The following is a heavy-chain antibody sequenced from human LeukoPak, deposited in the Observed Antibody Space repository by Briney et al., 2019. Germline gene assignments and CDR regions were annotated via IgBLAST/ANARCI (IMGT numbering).Heavy chain of an antibody. D-gene: IGHD1-14*01. J-gene: IGHJ4*02. Sequence: GGSLRLSCAASGFTSSVFWMHWVRPAPGTGPVWVSRISPDGSTTTYADSVKGRFTISRDNAKNTLYLQISSLRAEDTAVYYCARDMWGTSDYWGQGTLVTVSS. CDR1: GFTSSVFW. CDR2: ISPDGSTT. CDR3: ARDMWGTSDY. V-gene: IGHV3-74*01.